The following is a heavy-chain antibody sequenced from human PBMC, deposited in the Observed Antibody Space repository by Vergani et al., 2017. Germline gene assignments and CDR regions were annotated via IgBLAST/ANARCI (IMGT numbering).Heavy chain of an antibody. CDR2: IKQDGSEK. V-gene: IGHV3-7*03. D-gene: IGHD2-2*01. CDR3: ARESRAAPASWGDYYYYYGMDV. CDR1: GFTFSSYW. J-gene: IGHJ6*02. Sequence: EVQLVESGGGLVQPGGSLRLSCAASGFTFSSYWMSWVRQAPGKGLEWVANIKQDGSEKYYVDSVKGRFTISRDNAKNALYLQMNSLRAEDTAVYYCARESRAAPASWGDYYYYYGMDVWGQGTTVTVSS.